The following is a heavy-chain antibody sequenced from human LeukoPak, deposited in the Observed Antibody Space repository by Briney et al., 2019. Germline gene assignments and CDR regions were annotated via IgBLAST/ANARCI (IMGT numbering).Heavy chain of an antibody. CDR2: IYWDDDK. Sequence: SGPTLVKPTQTLTLTCTFSGFSLSTSGVGVGWIRQPPGKALEWLALIYWDDDKRYSPSLKSRLTITKDTFKNQVVLTMTNMDPVDTATYYCAHSYSSGSYHYFDYWGQGTLVTVSS. CDR1: GFSLSTSGVG. D-gene: IGHD6-19*01. CDR3: AHSYSSGSYHYFDY. V-gene: IGHV2-5*02. J-gene: IGHJ4*02.